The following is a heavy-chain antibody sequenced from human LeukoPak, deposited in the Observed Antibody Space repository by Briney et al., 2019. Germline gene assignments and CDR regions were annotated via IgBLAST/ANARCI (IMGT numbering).Heavy chain of an antibody. CDR3: ARGSFGFDAFDI. D-gene: IGHD3-10*01. V-gene: IGHV4-39*07. Sequence: SETLSLTCTVSGVSISSNNYFWGWIRQPPGKGLEWIGSVSYIGTTYYNPSLKSRVTISVDTSKNQFSLKLSSVTAADTAVYYCARGSFGFDAFDIWGQGTVVTVSS. J-gene: IGHJ3*02. CDR1: GVSISSNNYF. CDR2: VSYIGTT.